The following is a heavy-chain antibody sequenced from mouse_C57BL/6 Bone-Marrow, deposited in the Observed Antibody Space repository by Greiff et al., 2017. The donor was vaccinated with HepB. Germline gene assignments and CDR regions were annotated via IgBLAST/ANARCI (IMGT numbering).Heavy chain of an antibody. V-gene: IGHV1-55*01. J-gene: IGHJ2*01. CDR2: IYPGSGST. CDR1: GYTFTSYW. CDR3: ARTGAYLSTVGDY. D-gene: IGHD1-1*01. Sequence: QVQLQQPGAELVKPGASVKMSCKASGYTFTSYWITWVKQRPGQGLEWIGDIYPGSGSTNYNEKFKSKATLTVDTSSSTAYMQLSSLTSEDSAVYYCARTGAYLSTVGDYWGQGTTLTVSS.